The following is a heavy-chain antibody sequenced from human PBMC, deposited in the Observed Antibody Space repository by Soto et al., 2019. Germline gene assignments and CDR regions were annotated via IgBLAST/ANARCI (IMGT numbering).Heavy chain of an antibody. V-gene: IGHV3-30*04. CDR3: AGTIQIPYYHGMDV. Sequence: QVQLVESGGGVVQPGRSLRLSCAASGLTFSRSAMHWVRQAPGKGLEWVAIISHDGRNEYSSDSVKGRFTISRDNSKNTLYLQLSSLRPEDTAVYYCAGTIQIPYYHGMDVWGQGTTVTVSS. D-gene: IGHD1-1*01. CDR1: GLTFSRSA. CDR2: ISHDGRNE. J-gene: IGHJ6*02.